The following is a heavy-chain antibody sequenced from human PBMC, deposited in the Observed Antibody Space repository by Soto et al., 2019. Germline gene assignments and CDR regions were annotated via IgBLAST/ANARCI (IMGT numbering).Heavy chain of an antibody. J-gene: IGHJ6*02. CDR2: IYYSGST. V-gene: IGHV4-59*08. CDR3: ARLRDYDYVWGSYYGMDV. D-gene: IGHD3-16*01. Sequence: SETLSLTCTVSDGSISTYYWNWIRQPPGKGLEWIGYIYYSGSTNYNPSLKSRVTISLDTSKNQFSLKLSSVTAADTAMYYCARLRDYDYVWGSYYGMDVWGQGTTVT. CDR1: DGSISTYY.